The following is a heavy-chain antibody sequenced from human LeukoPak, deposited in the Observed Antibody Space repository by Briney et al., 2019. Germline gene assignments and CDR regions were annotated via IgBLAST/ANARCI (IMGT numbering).Heavy chain of an antibody. J-gene: IGHJ4*02. V-gene: IGHV3-23*01. Sequence: GGSLRLSCAASGFTFSSYAMSWVRQAPEKGLEWVSAISGSGGSTYYADSVNGQFTISRDNSKNTLYLQMNSLRAEDTAVYYCAKVPRDSSGYYYDYWGQGTLVTVSS. CDR2: ISGSGGST. CDR3: AKVPRDSSGYYYDY. CDR1: GFTFSSYA. D-gene: IGHD3-22*01.